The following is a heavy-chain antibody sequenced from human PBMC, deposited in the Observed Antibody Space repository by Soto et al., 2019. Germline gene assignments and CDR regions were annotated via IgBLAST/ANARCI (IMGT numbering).Heavy chain of an antibody. J-gene: IGHJ4*02. CDR1: GFTFSSYA. CDR3: AKGTHLGELSLFEYYFDY. V-gene: IGHV3-23*01. Sequence: PGGSLRLSCSASGFTFSSYAMSWVRQAPGKGLEWVSAISGSGGSTYYADSVKGRFTISRDNSKNTLYLQMNSLRAEDTAVYYCAKGTHLGELSLFEYYFDYWGQGTLVTVSS. D-gene: IGHD3-16*02. CDR2: ISGSGGST.